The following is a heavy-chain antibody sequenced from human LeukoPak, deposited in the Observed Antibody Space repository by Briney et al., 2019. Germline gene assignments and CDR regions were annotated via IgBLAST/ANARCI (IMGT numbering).Heavy chain of an antibody. CDR2: INPSGGST. V-gene: IGHV1-46*01. CDR1: GYTFTSYY. CDR3: ARFGWLQLYAFDI. D-gene: IGHD5-24*01. J-gene: IGHJ3*02. Sequence: ASVKVSCKASGYTFTSYYMHWVRQAPGQGLEWMGIINPSGGSTSYAQKFQGRVTMTRDMSTSTVYMELSSLRSEDTAVYYCARFGWLQLYAFDIWGQGTMVTVSS.